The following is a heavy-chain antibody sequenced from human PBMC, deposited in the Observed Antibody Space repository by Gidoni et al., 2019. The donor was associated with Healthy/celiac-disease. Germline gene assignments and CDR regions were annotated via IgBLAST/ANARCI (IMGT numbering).Heavy chain of an antibody. CDR1: GFTFSSYG. CDR2: ISYDGSNK. Sequence: QVQLVESGGGVVQPGRSLRLSCAASGFTFSSYGMHWVRQAPGKGLEWVAVISYDGSNKYYADSVKGRFTISRDNSKNTLYLQMNSLRAEDTAVYYCAKDRRGSVDYWGQGTLVTVSS. CDR3: AKDRRGSVDY. J-gene: IGHJ4*02. D-gene: IGHD3-10*01. V-gene: IGHV3-30*18.